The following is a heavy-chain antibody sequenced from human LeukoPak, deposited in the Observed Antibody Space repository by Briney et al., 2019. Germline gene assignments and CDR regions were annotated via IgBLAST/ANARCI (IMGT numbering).Heavy chain of an antibody. CDR2: INHSGST. D-gene: IGHD3-10*01. CDR3: ARRVRSVTYYYYYYMDV. V-gene: IGHV4-34*01. CDR1: GGSFSDYY. J-gene: IGHJ6*03. Sequence: PSETLSLTCAVYGGSFSDYYWSWIRQPPGKGLEWIGEINHSGSTNYSPSLKSRVTISVDTSKNQFSLKLSSVTAADTAVYYCARRVRSVTYYYYYYMDVWGKGTTVTVSS.